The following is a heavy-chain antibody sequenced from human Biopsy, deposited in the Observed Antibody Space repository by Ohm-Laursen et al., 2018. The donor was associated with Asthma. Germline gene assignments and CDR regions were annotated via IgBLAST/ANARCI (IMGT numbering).Heavy chain of an antibody. CDR1: GDSFSNYA. CDR3: ARGYSGSDRIVYYYSGLEV. V-gene: IGHV1-69*10. D-gene: IGHD5-12*01. J-gene: IGHJ6*02. Sequence: VKISCKASGDSFSNYAISWVRQAPGQGLEWMGGLIPVLGTPDHAQMFEGRVTITADKSTSTAYMELSSLSSEDTAVYYCARGYSGSDRIVYYYSGLEVWGQGTTVTVSS. CDR2: LIPVLGTP.